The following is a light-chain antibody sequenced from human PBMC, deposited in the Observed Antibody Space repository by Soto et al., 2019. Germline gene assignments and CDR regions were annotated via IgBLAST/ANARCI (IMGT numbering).Light chain of an antibody. CDR2: DAS. J-gene: IGKJ4*01. V-gene: IGKV3-11*01. Sequence: IVLTQSPATLSLSPGERATLSCRASQSVSSYLAWYQQKPGQAPRLLIYDASNRATGIPARFSGSGSGTDFTLTISSLEPEDFAVYYCQQRSNWRLTFGGGTKGEIK. CDR3: QQRSNWRLT. CDR1: QSVSSY.